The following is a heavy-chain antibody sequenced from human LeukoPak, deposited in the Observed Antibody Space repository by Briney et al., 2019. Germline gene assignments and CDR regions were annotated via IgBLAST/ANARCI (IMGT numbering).Heavy chain of an antibody. J-gene: IGHJ4*02. V-gene: IGHV3-23*01. CDR2: ITGSGDST. CDR1: GFTFSNHA. CDR3: AKAVTTLIVVPGRY. Sequence: PGGSLRLSCAASGFTFSNHAMSWVRQAPGKGLEWVSTITGSGDSTYYVDSVKGRFTVSRDNSKNTLYLQMTSLRAEDTAIYYCAKAVTTLIVVPGRYWGQGTLVTVSS. D-gene: IGHD3-22*01.